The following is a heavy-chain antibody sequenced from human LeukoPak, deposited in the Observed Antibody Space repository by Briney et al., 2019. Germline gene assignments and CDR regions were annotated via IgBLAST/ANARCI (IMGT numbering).Heavy chain of an antibody. CDR2: IYSSGST. CDR3: VRDHYYNSSGYTFGY. D-gene: IGHD3-22*01. V-gene: IGHV4-59*01. J-gene: IGHJ4*02. CDR1: GGSFSGYF. Sequence: SETLSLTCAVYGGSFSGYFWTWIRQPPGKGLEWIGYIYSSGSTNYSPSLKGRVTISVDTSNNQFSLKLSSVSAADTAVYYCVRDHYYNSSGYTFGYWGQGTLVTVSS.